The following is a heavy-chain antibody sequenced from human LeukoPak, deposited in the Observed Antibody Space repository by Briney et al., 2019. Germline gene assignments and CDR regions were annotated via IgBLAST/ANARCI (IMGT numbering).Heavy chain of an antibody. CDR1: GFAFSSDA. CDR2: ISYDGSNE. D-gene: IGHD6-19*01. CDR3: ARDLVYSSGWYAGELDH. J-gene: IGHJ4*02. Sequence: GGSQRLSCSASGFAFSSDAMHWVRQAPGRGLEWLAVISYDGSNEDHAESVRGRFTISRNSLRPEDTAVYYCARDLVYSSGWYAGELDHWGLGTPVIVSS. V-gene: IGHV3-30*04.